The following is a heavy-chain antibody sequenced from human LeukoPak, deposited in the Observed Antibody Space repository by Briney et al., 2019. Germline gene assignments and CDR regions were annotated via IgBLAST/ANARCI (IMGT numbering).Heavy chain of an antibody. CDR1: GYSFTSYW. Sequence: ESLKISCKGSGYSFTSYWIGWVRQMPGKGLEWIGIIYPGDSDTRYSPSFQGQVTISADKSISTAYLQWSSLKASDTAMYYCARSSNIVVVPAAIHHYYGMDVWGQGTTVTVSS. V-gene: IGHV5-51*01. CDR2: IYPGDSDT. CDR3: ARSSNIVVVPAAIHHYYGMDV. J-gene: IGHJ6*02. D-gene: IGHD2-2*02.